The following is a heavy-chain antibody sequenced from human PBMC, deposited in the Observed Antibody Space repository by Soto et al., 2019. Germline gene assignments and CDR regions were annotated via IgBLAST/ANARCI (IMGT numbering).Heavy chain of an antibody. Sequence: PSETLSLTCAVYGGSFSGYYWSWIRQPPGKGLEWIGEINHSGSTNYNPSLKSRVTISVDTSKNQFSLKLSSVTAADTAVYYCARRDYDFWSGYYTGIGAFDIWGQGTMVTVSS. J-gene: IGHJ3*02. D-gene: IGHD3-3*01. CDR3: ARRDYDFWSGYYTGIGAFDI. CDR1: GGSFSGYY. CDR2: INHSGST. V-gene: IGHV4-34*01.